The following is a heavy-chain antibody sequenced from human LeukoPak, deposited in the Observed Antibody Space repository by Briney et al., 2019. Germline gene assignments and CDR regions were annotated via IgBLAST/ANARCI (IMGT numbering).Heavy chain of an antibody. CDR1: GGTFSSYA. V-gene: IGHV1-69*05. D-gene: IGHD5-12*01. CDR3: VRGPRYIVATTRWYYFDY. CDR2: IIPIFGTA. J-gene: IGHJ4*02. Sequence: ASVKVSCKASGGTFSSYAISWVRQAPGQGLEWMGGIIPIFGTANYAQKFQGRVTITTDESTSTAYMELSSLRSEDTAVYYCVRGPRYIVATTRWYYFDYWGQGTLVTVSS.